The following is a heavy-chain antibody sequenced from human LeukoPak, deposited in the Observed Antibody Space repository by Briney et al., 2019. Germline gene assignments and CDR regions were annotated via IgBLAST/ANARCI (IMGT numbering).Heavy chain of an antibody. CDR3: ARAFRNRVSTNY. CDR1: GYTFTSYD. V-gene: IGHV1-8*01. J-gene: IGHJ4*02. D-gene: IGHD6-13*01. CDR2: MNPNSGNT. Sequence: ASVKVSCKASGYTFTSYDINWVRQATGQGLEWMGWMNPNSGNTGYAQKFHGRVTMTRNTSISTAYMELSSLRSEDTAVYYCARAFRNRVSTNYWGQGTLVTVSS.